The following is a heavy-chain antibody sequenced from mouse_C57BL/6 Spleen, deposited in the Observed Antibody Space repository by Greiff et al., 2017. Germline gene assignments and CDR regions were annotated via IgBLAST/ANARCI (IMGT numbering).Heavy chain of an antibody. J-gene: IGHJ2*01. Sequence: EVKVVESGGGLVKPGASLKLSCAASGFTFSDYGMHWVRQAPEKGLEWVAYISRGSSTIYYADTVKGRFTISRDNAKNTLFLQMTSLRSEDTAMYYCARLGPDYWGQGTTLTVSS. V-gene: IGHV5-17*01. CDR3: ARLGPDY. CDR2: ISRGSSTI. D-gene: IGHD4-1*01. CDR1: GFTFSDYG.